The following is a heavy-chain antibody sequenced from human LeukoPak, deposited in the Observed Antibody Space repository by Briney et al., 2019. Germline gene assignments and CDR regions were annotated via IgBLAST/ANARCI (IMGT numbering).Heavy chain of an antibody. V-gene: IGHV1-69*05. CDR3: ARSPPGDY. CDR1: GGTFSSYA. CDR2: IIPIFGTA. Sequence: GASVKVSCKASGGTFSSYAISWVRQAPGQGLEWMGGIIPIFGTANYAQKFQGRVTITTDESTSTAYMELSSLRGKDTAVYYCARSPPGDYWGQGTLVTVSS. J-gene: IGHJ4*02.